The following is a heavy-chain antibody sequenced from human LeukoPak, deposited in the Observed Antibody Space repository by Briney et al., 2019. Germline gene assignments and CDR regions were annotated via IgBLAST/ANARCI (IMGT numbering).Heavy chain of an antibody. CDR2: INTDGSDR. Sequence: GGSLRLSCCPWGVTFSSNYMHWVRQARGKGLVWVSRINTDGSDRTHADFVKGRFTISRDNAKNTLYLEMNSLRAEDTAVYYCARALRSPGDSGLDYWGQGALVTVSS. J-gene: IGHJ4*02. CDR3: ARALRSPGDSGLDY. D-gene: IGHD3-10*01. V-gene: IGHV3-74*03. CDR1: GVTFSSNY.